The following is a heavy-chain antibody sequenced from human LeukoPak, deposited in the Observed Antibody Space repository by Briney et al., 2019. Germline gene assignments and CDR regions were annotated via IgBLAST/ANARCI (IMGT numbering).Heavy chain of an antibody. D-gene: IGHD5-18*01. V-gene: IGHV3-43*02. J-gene: IGHJ5*02. Sequence: GGSLRLSCAASGFTFDDYAMHWVRRAPGKGLEWVSLISGDGGSTYYADSVKGRFTISRDNSKNSLYLQMNSLRTEDTALYYCAKEGYSYGAPLFDPWGQGTLVTVSS. CDR3: AKEGYSYGAPLFDP. CDR2: ISGDGGST. CDR1: GFTFDDYA.